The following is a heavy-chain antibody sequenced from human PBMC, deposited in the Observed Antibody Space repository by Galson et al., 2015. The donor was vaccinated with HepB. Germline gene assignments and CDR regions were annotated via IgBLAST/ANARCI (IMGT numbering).Heavy chain of an antibody. J-gene: IGHJ3*02. V-gene: IGHV3-30*18. D-gene: IGHD3-22*01. Sequence: SLRLSCAASGFTFSSYGMHWVRQAPGKGLEWVAVISYDGSNKYYADSVKGRFTISRDNSKNTLYLQMNSLRAEDTAVYYCAKAHAYYYDSSGYRADAFDIWGQGTMVTVSS. CDR1: GFTFSSYG. CDR2: ISYDGSNK. CDR3: AKAHAYYYDSSGYRADAFDI.